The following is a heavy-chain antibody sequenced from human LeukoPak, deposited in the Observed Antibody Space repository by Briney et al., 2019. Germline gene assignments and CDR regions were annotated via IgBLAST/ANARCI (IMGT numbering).Heavy chain of an antibody. CDR3: ARIGYSSSCTDY. J-gene: IGHJ4*02. CDR2: ISSSSSYI. D-gene: IGHD6-13*01. CDR1: GFTFSSDS. V-gene: IGHV3-21*01. Sequence: GGSLRLSCAASGFTFSSDSMRWVRQAPGKGLEWVSSISSSSSYIYYADSVKGRFTISRDKAKTSLYLQMNSLRAEATAVYYCARIGYSSSCTDYWGQGTLVTVSS.